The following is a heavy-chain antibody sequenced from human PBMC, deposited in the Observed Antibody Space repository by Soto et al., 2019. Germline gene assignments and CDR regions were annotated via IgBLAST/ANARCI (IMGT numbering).Heavy chain of an antibody. Sequence: QVQLVQSGAEVKKPGASVKVSCKASGYTFTRYGISWVRQAPGQELEWMGWISAYNGNTKYAQKLQGRVTMTTDTSTSTAYMGLRSLRSNDPAVYYCAGDDGDSSGYYHYYYYGMDVWGQGTTVTVSS. D-gene: IGHD3-22*01. CDR3: AGDDGDSSGYYHYYYYGMDV. V-gene: IGHV1-18*01. J-gene: IGHJ6*02. CDR2: ISAYNGNT. CDR1: GYTFTRYG.